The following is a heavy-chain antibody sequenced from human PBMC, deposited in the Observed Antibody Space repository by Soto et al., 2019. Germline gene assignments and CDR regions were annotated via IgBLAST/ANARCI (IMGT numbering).Heavy chain of an antibody. CDR1: GVSISSYY. CDR3: ARGYCSSTSCYIWDNWFDP. Sequence: SETLSLTCTVSGVSISSYYWSWIRQPPGKGLEWIGYIYYTGATNYNPSLKSRVTISVDTSKNQFSLKLSSVTAADTAVYYCARGYCSSTSCYIWDNWFDPWGQGTLVTVSS. CDR2: IYYTGAT. D-gene: IGHD2-2*02. V-gene: IGHV4-59*01. J-gene: IGHJ5*02.